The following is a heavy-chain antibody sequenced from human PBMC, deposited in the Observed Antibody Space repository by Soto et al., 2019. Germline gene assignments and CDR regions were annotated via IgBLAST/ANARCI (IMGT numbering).Heavy chain of an antibody. CDR2: ISGSGDST. CDR3: AHPRGYGVFDAYDI. D-gene: IGHD4-17*01. CDR1: GFTFSSYA. V-gene: IGHV3-23*01. Sequence: EMQLLESGGGLVQPGGSLGLSCAASGFTFSSYAMNWVRQPPGKGLEWVSAISGSGDSTYYADSVKGRFTISRDNSINRLYLQKNSLRSEDTAVYYCAHPRGYGVFDAYDIWGQGAMVTVSS. J-gene: IGHJ3*02.